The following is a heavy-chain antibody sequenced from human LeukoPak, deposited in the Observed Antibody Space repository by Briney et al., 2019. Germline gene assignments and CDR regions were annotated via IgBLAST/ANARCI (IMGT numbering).Heavy chain of an antibody. J-gene: IGHJ3*02. Sequence: GGSLRLSCAASGFTLINYAMGWVRQAPGKGLEWVSILSGDGARTYYSGSVKGRFTISRDLSKNTLYLQMNSLKPEDTAVYYCTGDSDLQPRNGFDMGARGQWPPSLQ. CDR3: TGDSDLQPRNGFDM. CDR1: GFTLINYA. V-gene: IGHV3-23*01. D-gene: IGHD1-14*01. CDR2: LSGDGART.